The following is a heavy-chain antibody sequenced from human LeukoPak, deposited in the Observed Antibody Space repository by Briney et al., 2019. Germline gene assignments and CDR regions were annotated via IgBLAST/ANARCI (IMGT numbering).Heavy chain of an antibody. V-gene: IGHV1-18*01. CDR2: ISAYSGTT. CDR1: GYTFTNSG. CDR3: ARWTTCGGDCHILDY. D-gene: IGHD2-21*02. Sequence: GASVKVSCKASGYTFTNSGINWVRQAPGQGLEWMGWISAYSGTTNYAQKFQGRVTMTTDTSTTTAYMELRGLRSDDTAVYYCARWTTCGGDCHILDYWGQGILVTVSS. J-gene: IGHJ4*02.